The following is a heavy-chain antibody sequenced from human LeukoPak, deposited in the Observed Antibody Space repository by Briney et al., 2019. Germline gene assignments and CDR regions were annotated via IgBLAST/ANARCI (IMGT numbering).Heavy chain of an antibody. CDR1: GFTFSSYS. Sequence: GGSLRLSCAASGFTFSSYSMNWVRQAPGKGLEWVSSISSSSSYIYYADTVKGRFTISRDNAKNSLYLQMNSVGAEDTALYYCARDLRGWGLNSDWGQGTLVTVSS. CDR3: ARDLRGWGLNSD. J-gene: IGHJ4*02. D-gene: IGHD6-19*01. CDR2: ISSSSSYI. V-gene: IGHV3-21*01.